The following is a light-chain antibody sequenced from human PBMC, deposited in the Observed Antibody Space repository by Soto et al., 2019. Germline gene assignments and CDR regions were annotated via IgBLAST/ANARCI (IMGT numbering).Light chain of an antibody. CDR1: QSVSSSY. V-gene: IGKV3-20*01. Sequence: EIVLTQSPGTLSLSPGERATLSCRASQSVSSSYLAWYQQKPGQAPRLLIYGASSSATGIPDRFSGSGSGTEFSITISSMEPEDYAVYYCQQYGSSPLFTFGPGTKVDIK. CDR3: QQYGSSPLFT. CDR2: GAS. J-gene: IGKJ3*01.